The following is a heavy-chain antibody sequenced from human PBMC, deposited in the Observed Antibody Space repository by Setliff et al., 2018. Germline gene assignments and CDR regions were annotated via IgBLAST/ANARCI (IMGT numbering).Heavy chain of an antibody. D-gene: IGHD3-9*01. CDR1: ALTFSNYG. CDR2: IRNDGTEK. CDR3: AKVDQFDLEGLDY. Sequence: PGGSLSLSCAASALTFSNYGIHWVRQAPGKGLEWVAFIRNDGTEKFHADPVKGRFTVSRDNSKNTVFLQMNSLTTDDTAVYYCAKVDQFDLEGLDYWGQGALVTVSS. J-gene: IGHJ4*02. V-gene: IGHV3-30*02.